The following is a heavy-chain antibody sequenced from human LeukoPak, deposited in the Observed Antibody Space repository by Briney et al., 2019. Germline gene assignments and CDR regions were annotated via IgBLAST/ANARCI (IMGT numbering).Heavy chain of an antibody. CDR3: ARMATAFDY. CDR1: GFTFSNSW. D-gene: IGHD1-1*01. Sequence: PRGSLRLSCAASGFTFSNSWMHWVRHVPGKGLLWVSRISSDGSSSIYADSVKGRFTISRDNAKNTLYLQMNSLRAEDTAVYYCARMATAFDYWGQGTLVTVSS. V-gene: IGHV3-74*01. J-gene: IGHJ4*02. CDR2: ISSDGSSS.